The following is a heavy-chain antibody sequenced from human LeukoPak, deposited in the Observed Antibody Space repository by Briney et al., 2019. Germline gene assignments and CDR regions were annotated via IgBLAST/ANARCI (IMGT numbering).Heavy chain of an antibody. Sequence: PGGSLRLSCAASGFYFSNYDMTWVRQAPGKGLEWLSIINRVSTVIYYADSVKGRFTISRDNAKNSLYLQMNSLRDEDTAVYYCARSPERQPSDYWGQGTLVTVSS. J-gene: IGHJ4*02. CDR3: ARSPERQPSDY. V-gene: IGHV3-21*01. D-gene: IGHD1-14*01. CDR2: INRVSTVI. CDR1: GFYFSNYD.